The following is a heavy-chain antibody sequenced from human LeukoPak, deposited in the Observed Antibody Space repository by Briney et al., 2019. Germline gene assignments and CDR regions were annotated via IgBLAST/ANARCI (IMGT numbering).Heavy chain of an antibody. V-gene: IGHV1-2*02. CDR3: ARARSNIRGVAARPEFGY. CDR1: GYTFTGYY. D-gene: IGHD6-6*01. Sequence: GASVTVSCKASGYTFTGYYMHWVRQAPGQGLEWMGWINPNSGGTNYAQKFQGRVTMTRDTSISTAYMELSRLRSDDTAVYYCARARSNIRGVAARPEFGYWGQGTLVTVSS. J-gene: IGHJ4*02. CDR2: INPNSGGT.